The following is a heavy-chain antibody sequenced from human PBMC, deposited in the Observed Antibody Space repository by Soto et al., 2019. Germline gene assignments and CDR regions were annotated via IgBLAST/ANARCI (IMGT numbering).Heavy chain of an antibody. CDR3: ARAFVVAATYYYGMDV. CDR2: IYSGGST. D-gene: IGHD2-15*01. Sequence: EVQLVESGGGLIQPGGSLRLSCAASGFTVSSNYMSWVRQAPGKGLEWVSVIYSGGSTYYADSVKGRFTISRDNSKNTLYLPMNSLRAEDTDVYYCARAFVVAATYYYGMDVWGQGTTVTVSS. J-gene: IGHJ6*02. CDR1: GFTVSSNY. V-gene: IGHV3-53*01.